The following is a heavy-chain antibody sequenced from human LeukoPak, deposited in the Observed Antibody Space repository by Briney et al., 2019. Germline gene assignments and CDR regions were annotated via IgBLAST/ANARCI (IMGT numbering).Heavy chain of an antibody. D-gene: IGHD1-26*01. CDR1: GDSISTYY. CDR3: ARGAGSYFGAFDI. J-gene: IGHJ3*02. CDR2: ISSSGSTI. Sequence: LSLTCTVSGDSISTYYWSWIRQAPGKGLEWVSYISSSGSTIYYADSVKGRFTISRDNAKNSLYLQMNSLRAEDTAVYYCARGAGSYFGAFDIWGQGTMVTVSS. V-gene: IGHV3-11*04.